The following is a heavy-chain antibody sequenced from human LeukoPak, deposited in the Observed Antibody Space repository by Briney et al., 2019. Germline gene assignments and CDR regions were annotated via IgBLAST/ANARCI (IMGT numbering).Heavy chain of an antibody. D-gene: IGHD3-22*01. V-gene: IGHV1-2*02. CDR1: GYTFTGYY. CDR3: ARESYYDSSTRY. CDR2: INPNSGGT. Sequence: GASVKVSCKASGYTFTGYYMHWVQQAPGQGLEWMGWINPNSGGTNYAQKFQGRVTMTRDTSISTAYMELSRLRSDDTAVYYCARESYYDSSTRYWGQGTLVTVSS. J-gene: IGHJ4*02.